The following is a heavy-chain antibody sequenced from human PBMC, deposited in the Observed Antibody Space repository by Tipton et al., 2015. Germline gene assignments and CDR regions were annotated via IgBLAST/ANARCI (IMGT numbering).Heavy chain of an antibody. CDR2: ISSSSEYI. CDR1: GFAFSAFG. Sequence: GSLRLSCAASGFAFSAFGMNWVRQAPGKGLEWLASISSSSEYIYYADSVKGRFTISRDNAKNSLFLQMNSLRVEDTAVYYCAREDPLYGAGSKVDYWGQGTLVTVSS. D-gene: IGHD3-10*01. J-gene: IGHJ4*02. CDR3: AREDPLYGAGSKVDY. V-gene: IGHV3-21*01.